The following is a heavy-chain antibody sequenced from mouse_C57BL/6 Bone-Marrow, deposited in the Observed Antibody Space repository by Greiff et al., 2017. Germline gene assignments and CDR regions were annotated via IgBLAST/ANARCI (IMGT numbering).Heavy chain of an antibody. J-gene: IGHJ4*01. V-gene: IGHV2-6*01. CDR2: IWGVGST. Sequence: VMLVESGPGLVAPSQSLSITCTVSGFSLTSYGVDWVRQSPGKGLEWLGVIWGVGSTNYNSALKSRLSISKDNSKSQVFLKMNSLQTDDTAMYYCASGDYYGSSYLAMDYWGQGTSVTVSS. CDR3: ASGDYYGSSYLAMDY. D-gene: IGHD1-1*01. CDR1: GFSLTSYG.